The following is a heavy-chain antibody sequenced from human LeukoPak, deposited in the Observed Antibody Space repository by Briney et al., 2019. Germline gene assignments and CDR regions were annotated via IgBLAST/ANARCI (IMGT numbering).Heavy chain of an antibody. Sequence: QPGGSLRLSCAASGFTFSSYAMSWVRQAPGKGLEWVSTISGSAGSTYYADSVKGRFTISRDNSKNTLCLQMITLRAEDTAVYYCAKARGCCSGASCYSDFDSWGQGTLVTVSS. J-gene: IGHJ4*02. D-gene: IGHD2-15*01. CDR2: ISGSAGST. CDR1: GFTFSSYA. CDR3: AKARGCCSGASCYSDFDS. V-gene: IGHV3-23*01.